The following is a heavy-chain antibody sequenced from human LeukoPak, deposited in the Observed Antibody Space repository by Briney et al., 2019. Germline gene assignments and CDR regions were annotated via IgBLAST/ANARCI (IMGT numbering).Heavy chain of an antibody. CDR2: ISYDGSNK. CDR3: ARDPSDFGGIDY. D-gene: IGHD3-16*01. CDR1: GFTFSSYA. V-gene: IGHV3-30-3*01. J-gene: IGHJ4*02. Sequence: PGGSLRLSCAASGFTFSSYAMHWVRQAPGKGLEWVAVISYDGSNKYYADSVKGRFTISRDNSKNTLYLRMNSLRAEDTAVYYCARDPSDFGGIDYWGQGTLVTVSS.